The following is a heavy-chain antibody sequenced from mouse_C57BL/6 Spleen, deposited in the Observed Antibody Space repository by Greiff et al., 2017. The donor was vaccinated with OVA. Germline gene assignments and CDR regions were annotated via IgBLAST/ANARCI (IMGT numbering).Heavy chain of an antibody. CDR2: IHTSDSDT. CDR3: AIICYDYEDAMDY. J-gene: IGHJ4*01. D-gene: IGHD2-4*01. CDR1: GYTFTSYW. Sequence: QVQLQQPGAELVKPGASVKVSCKASGYTFTSYWMHWVKQRPGQGLEWIGRIHTSDSDTHYNQKFKGKATLTVDKSSSPAYMQLSSLTSEDSAFYYCAIICYDYEDAMDYWGQGTSVTVSS. V-gene: IGHV1-74*01.